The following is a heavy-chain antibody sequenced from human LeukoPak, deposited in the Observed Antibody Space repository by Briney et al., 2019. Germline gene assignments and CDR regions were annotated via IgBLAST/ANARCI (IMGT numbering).Heavy chain of an antibody. J-gene: IGHJ3*02. CDR1: GFTFSTYS. Sequence: GGSLRLSCAASGFTFSTYSMNWVRQAPGKGLEWVSSISSSSSYIYYADAVKGRFITSRDNAKNSLYLQMNSLRAEDTALYYCAKDWSNLARAFDIWGQGTMVTVSS. V-gene: IGHV3-21*04. D-gene: IGHD3-3*02. CDR3: AKDWSNLARAFDI. CDR2: ISSSSSYI.